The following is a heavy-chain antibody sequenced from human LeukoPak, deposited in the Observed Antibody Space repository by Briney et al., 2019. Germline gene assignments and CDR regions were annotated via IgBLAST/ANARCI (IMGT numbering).Heavy chain of an antibody. Sequence: GGSLRLSCAASGFTFSDYTMNWVRQAPGKGLEWVSFIGLSGTTIYYADSVKGRFTCSRDNAKNSLHLQMNSLRAEDTAVYYCATNHPNGGGGRYFDWSLIDWGQGTLVTVSS. CDR2: IGLSGTTI. CDR3: ATNHPNGGGGRYFDWSLID. D-gene: IGHD3-9*01. CDR1: GFTFSDYT. J-gene: IGHJ4*02. V-gene: IGHV3-48*04.